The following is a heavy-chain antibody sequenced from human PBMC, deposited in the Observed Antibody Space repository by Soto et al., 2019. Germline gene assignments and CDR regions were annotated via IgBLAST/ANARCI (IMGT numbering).Heavy chain of an antibody. Sequence: ASVKVSCKASGYTFTSYGISWVRQAPGQGLEWMGWISAYNGNTNYAQKLQGRVTMTTDTSTSTAYMELGSLRSDDTAVYYCARYYDSSGYYQIYYYYYGMDVWGQGTTVTVSS. D-gene: IGHD3-22*01. CDR3: ARYYDSSGYYQIYYYYYGMDV. CDR2: ISAYNGNT. V-gene: IGHV1-18*01. J-gene: IGHJ6*02. CDR1: GYTFTSYG.